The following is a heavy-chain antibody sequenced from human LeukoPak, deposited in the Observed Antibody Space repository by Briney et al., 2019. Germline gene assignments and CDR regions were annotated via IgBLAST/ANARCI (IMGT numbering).Heavy chain of an antibody. CDR3: ISDLSGMDDQ. Sequence: GGSLRLSCAASGFTFSSYSMNWVRQAPGKGLEWVSRIDRDGRYIDYADSVKGRFTISRDNAKDTLYLQMSSLGDEDTAVYYCISDLSGMDDQWGRGTLVTVSS. CDR1: GFTFSSYS. J-gene: IGHJ5*02. CDR2: IDRDGRYI. V-gene: IGHV3-74*01. D-gene: IGHD1-1*01.